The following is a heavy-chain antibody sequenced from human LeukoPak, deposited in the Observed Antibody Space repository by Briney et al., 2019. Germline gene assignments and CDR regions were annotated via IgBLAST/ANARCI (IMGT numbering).Heavy chain of an antibody. D-gene: IGHD1-1*01. Sequence: PGRSLRLSCAASGFTFDDYAMHWVRQVPGKGLEWVSGISWNSGSIGYADSVKGRFTISRDNAKNSLYLQMNSLRAEDTASYYCAKDSRTDYYYGMDVWGQGTTVTVSS. V-gene: IGHV3-9*01. CDR2: ISWNSGSI. CDR3: AKDSRTDYYYGMDV. CDR1: GFTFDDYA. J-gene: IGHJ6*02.